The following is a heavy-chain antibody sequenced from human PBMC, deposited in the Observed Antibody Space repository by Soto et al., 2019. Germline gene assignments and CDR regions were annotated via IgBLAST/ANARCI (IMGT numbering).Heavy chain of an antibody. J-gene: IGHJ6*03. Sequence: GGSLRLSCAASGFTFSSYSMNWVRQAPGKGLEWVSYISSSSSTIYYADSVKGRFTISRDNAKNSLYLQMNSLRAEDTAVYYCARDQRGYKYNWNDASPYYYYYMDVWGKGTTVTVSS. CDR3: ARDQRGYKYNWNDASPYYYYYMDV. V-gene: IGHV3-48*01. CDR1: GFTFSSYS. D-gene: IGHD1-20*01. CDR2: ISSSSSTI.